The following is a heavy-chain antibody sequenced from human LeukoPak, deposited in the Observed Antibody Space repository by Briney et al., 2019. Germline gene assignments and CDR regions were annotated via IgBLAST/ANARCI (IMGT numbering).Heavy chain of an antibody. CDR1: GGSISSSSAYY. J-gene: IGHJ4*02. Sequence: SETLSLTCTVSGGSISSSSAYYWAWVRQPPGKGLEWIGSIYYSGTTYYNPSLRGRVTISVDTSKNQFSLKLSSVTAADTAIYYCARHQANPNFVYWGQGTLVTVSS. CDR2: IYYSGTT. CDR3: ARHQANPNFVY. V-gene: IGHV4-39*01.